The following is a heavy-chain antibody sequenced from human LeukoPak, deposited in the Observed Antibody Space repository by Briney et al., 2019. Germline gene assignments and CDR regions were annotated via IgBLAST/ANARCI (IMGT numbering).Heavy chain of an antibody. V-gene: IGHV4-59*01. CDR2: IYYSGST. D-gene: IGHD3-22*01. J-gene: IGHJ3*02. CDR1: GDSISSYY. CDR3: ARAEYYDSSGYYPSDAFDI. Sequence: SETLSLTCTVSGDSISSYYWSWIRQPPGKGLEWIGYIYYSGSTNYNPSLKSRVTISVDTSKNQFSLKLSSVTAADTAVYYCARAEYYDSSGYYPSDAFDIWGQGTMVTVSS.